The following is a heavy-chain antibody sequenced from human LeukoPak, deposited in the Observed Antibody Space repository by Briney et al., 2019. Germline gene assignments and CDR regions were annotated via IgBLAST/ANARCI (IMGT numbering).Heavy chain of an antibody. V-gene: IGHV4-4*07. CDR3: ARVSSAGIWDY. D-gene: IGHD6-19*01. J-gene: IGHJ4*02. Sequence: SETLSLTCTVSGGSFSGYYWSWIRQPAGKGLEWIGRIYTSGSTNYNPSLKSRVTMSVDTSKNQFSLKLSSVTAADTAVYYCARVSSAGIWDYWGQGALVTVSS. CDR2: IYTSGST. CDR1: GGSFSGYY.